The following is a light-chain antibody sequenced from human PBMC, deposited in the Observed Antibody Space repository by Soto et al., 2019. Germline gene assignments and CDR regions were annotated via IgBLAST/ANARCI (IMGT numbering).Light chain of an antibody. CDR1: RIISNY. CDR2: EAS. CDR3: QQRNNWPLT. Sequence: ETVLTHSPSTLSLSPLYRASLSCRASRIISNYLGCYQQKPGQPPRLLIYEASNRATGIPARFSGSGSGTDFTLTISSLEPEDFAVYYCQQRNNWPLTFGGGTKVDIK. J-gene: IGKJ4*01. V-gene: IGKV3-11*01.